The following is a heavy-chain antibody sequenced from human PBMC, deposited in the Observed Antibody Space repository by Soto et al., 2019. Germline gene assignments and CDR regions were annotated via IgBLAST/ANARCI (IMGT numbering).Heavy chain of an antibody. D-gene: IGHD3-3*01. CDR3: ARVRRDGSTSYEFWSGYYFDY. CDR1: GGTFSSYA. V-gene: IGHV1-69*10. J-gene: IGHJ4*02. CDR2: IIPILGIA. Sequence: ASVKVSCKASGGTFSSYAISWVRQAPGQGLEWMGGIIPILGIANYAQKFQGRVTITADKSTSTAYMEPSSLRSEDTAVYYGARVRRDGSTSYEFWSGYYFDYWGPGTPVTVSS.